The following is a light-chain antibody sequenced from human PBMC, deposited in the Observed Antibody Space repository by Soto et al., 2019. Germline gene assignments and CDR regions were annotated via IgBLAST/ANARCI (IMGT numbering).Light chain of an antibody. J-gene: IGKJ1*01. CDR3: QQYGSSPWT. V-gene: IGKV3-20*01. Sequence: EVVMTQTPATLSVSPGERATLSCRASQIVTSNYLAWYQQKPGKAPRLLIYGVSSRATGVPDRFSGSGSGTDFTLTISRLEPEEFAVYYCQQYGSSPWTVGQGTKVDIK. CDR1: QIVTSNY. CDR2: GVS.